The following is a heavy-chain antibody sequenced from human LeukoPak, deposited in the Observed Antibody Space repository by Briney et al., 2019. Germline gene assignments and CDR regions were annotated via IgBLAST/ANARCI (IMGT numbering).Heavy chain of an antibody. J-gene: IGHJ5*02. CDR2: IIPILGIA. CDR1: RGTFSSYA. Sequence: SVKVSCKASRGTFSSYAISWVRQAAGQGLEWMGRIIPILGIANYAQKSQGRVTITADKSTSTAYMEPSSLRSEDTAVYYCAREQTTVTTDWFDPWGQGTLVTVSS. D-gene: IGHD4-11*01. CDR3: AREQTTVTTDWFDP. V-gene: IGHV1-69*04.